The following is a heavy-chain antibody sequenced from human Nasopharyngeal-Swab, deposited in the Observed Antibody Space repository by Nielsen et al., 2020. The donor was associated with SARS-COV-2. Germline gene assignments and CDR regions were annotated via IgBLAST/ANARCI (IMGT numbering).Heavy chain of an antibody. CDR2: TSAYNGNT. CDR3: AVDYGDYDSYYGMDV. CDR1: GYTFKSFA. J-gene: IGHJ6*02. V-gene: IGHV1-18*01. D-gene: IGHD4-17*01. Sequence: ASVKVSCKASGYTFKSFAVNWVRQAPGQGLEWMGWTSAYNGNTNYAQNLQGRVTMTTDTSTSTVYMELRSLRSDDTAVYYCAVDYGDYDSYYGMDVWGQGTTVTVSS.